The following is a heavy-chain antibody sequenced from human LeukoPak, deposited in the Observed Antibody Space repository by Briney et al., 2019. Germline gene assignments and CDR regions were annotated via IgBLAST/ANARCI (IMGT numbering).Heavy chain of an antibody. CDR1: GYIFAHNG. CDR2: ISAYNGDT. D-gene: IGHD6-19*01. CDR3: AAIPGIAVAVNFDY. Sequence: ASVKVSCKTSGYIFAHNGISWVRQAPGQGPEWMGWISAYNGDTNYAQKFQERVTITRDMSTSTAYMELSSLRSEDTAVYYCAAIPGIAVAVNFDYWGQGTLVTVSS. J-gene: IGHJ4*02. V-gene: IGHV1-18*01.